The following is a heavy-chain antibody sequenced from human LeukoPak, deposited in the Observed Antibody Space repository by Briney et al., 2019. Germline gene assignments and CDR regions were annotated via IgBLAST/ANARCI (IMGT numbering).Heavy chain of an antibody. V-gene: IGHV3-21*01. CDR1: GFTFSSYS. Sequence: GGSLRLSCAACGFTFSSYSMNWVRQAPGKGLEWVSSISSSSSYIYYADSVKGRFTISRDNAKNSLYLQMNSLRAEDTAVYYCARAPDIVVVPAAITDSYYHGMDVWGKGTTVTVSS. CDR3: ARAPDIVVVPAAITDSYYHGMDV. J-gene: IGHJ6*04. D-gene: IGHD2-2*01. CDR2: ISSSSSYI.